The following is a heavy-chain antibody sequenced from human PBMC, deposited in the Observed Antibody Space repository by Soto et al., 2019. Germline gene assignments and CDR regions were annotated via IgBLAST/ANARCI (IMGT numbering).Heavy chain of an antibody. V-gene: IGHV3-23*01. D-gene: IGHD1-1*01. CDR3: GEGCWKGDY. CDR2: ISGSGGSI. Sequence: EVQLLESGGGLVQPGGSLRLSCAASGFTFSTYAMNWVRQAPGNGLEWVSAISGSGGSIHYADSEKGRFAISRGNSSTTLYLLMNSLMDADAAVFHCGEGCWKGDYWGQGATVTVSS. CDR1: GFTFSTYA. J-gene: IGHJ4*02.